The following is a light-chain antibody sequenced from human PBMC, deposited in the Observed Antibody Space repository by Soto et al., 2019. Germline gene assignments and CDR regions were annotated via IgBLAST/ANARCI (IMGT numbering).Light chain of an antibody. V-gene: IGLV3-25*02. J-gene: IGLJ2*01. CDR2: KDT. CDR3: QSADTSGTYVL. CDR1: GLPKQY. Sequence: SYELTQPPSVSVSPGQTTWITCSGEGLPKQYAHWYQQKPGQAPVLVIYKDTERPSGIPERFSGSSSGTTVTLTISGGQAEDEADDFCQSADTSGTYVLFGGGTKLTVL.